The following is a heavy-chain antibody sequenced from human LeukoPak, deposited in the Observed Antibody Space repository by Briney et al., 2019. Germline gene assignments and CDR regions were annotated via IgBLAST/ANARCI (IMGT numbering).Heavy chain of an antibody. CDR2: IIPICGTA. CDR1: GDTFSSYA. V-gene: IGHV1-69*05. J-gene: IGHJ4*02. CDR3: ARVHRSGQLARGRPSYISSDY. Sequence: SVKVSCKASGDTFSSYAMRWVRQAPGQGLEWMGGIIPICGTANCAQKFQGRVTITTDESTSTAYMELSSLRSEDTAVYSCARVHRSGQLARGRPSYISSDYWGEGTLVTVSS. D-gene: IGHD3-10*01.